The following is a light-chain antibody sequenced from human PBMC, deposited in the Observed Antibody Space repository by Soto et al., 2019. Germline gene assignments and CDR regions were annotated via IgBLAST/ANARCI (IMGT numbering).Light chain of an antibody. CDR1: ESISTW. CDR3: QQYDSYSWT. V-gene: IGKV1-5*03. J-gene: IGKJ1*01. CDR2: GAS. Sequence: DIQMTQSPSSLSASVGDRVTITCRASESISTWLAWYQQKPGKAPKLLIYGASSLESGVPPRFSGSGSGTDFTLTISSLQSEDFATYYCQQYDSYSWTFGQGTKVDIK.